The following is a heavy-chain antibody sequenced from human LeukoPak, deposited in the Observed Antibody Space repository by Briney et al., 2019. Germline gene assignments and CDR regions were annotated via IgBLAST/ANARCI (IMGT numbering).Heavy chain of an antibody. V-gene: IGHV4-34*01. CDR1: GGSFSGYY. J-gene: IGHJ4*02. CDR2: INHSGST. Sequence: SETLSLTCAVYGGSFSGYYWSWIRQPPGKGLEWIGEINHSGSTNYNPSLKSRVTISVDTSKNQFSLKLSSVTAADTAVYYCAVVLGVQAAFDYWGQGTLVTVYS. CDR3: AVVLGVQAAFDY. D-gene: IGHD3-10*01.